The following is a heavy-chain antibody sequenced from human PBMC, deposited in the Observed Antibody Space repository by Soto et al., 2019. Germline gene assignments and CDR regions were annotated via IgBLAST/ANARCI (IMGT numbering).Heavy chain of an antibody. CDR1: VFTFSSYA. D-gene: IGHD3-3*01. CDR2: ISVSGDRT. CDR3: AKDGDSITPNKPFEY. J-gene: IGHJ4*02. V-gene: IGHV3-23*01. Sequence: GSLRLSCAASVFTFSSYAMCCVRHTPGKWLEWVASISVSGDRTYYADSVTGRFTRSSDNVGNTKHMQMNSLRAEDTAVYYCAKDGDSITPNKPFEYWGQGTLVTVSS.